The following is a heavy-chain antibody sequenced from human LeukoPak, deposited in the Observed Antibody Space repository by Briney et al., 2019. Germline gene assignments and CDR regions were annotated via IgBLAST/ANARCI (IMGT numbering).Heavy chain of an antibody. CDR3: ARAQPIVLMVYATFHYFDY. CDR2: INHSGST. J-gene: IGHJ4*02. CDR1: GGSISSGGYY. V-gene: IGHV4-30-2*01. D-gene: IGHD2-8*01. Sequence: SQTLSLTCAVSGGSISSGGYYWSWIRQPPGKGLEWIGEINHSGSTNYNPSLKSRVTISVDTSKNQFSLKLSSVTAADTAVYYCARAQPIVLMVYATFHYFDYWGQGTLVTVSS.